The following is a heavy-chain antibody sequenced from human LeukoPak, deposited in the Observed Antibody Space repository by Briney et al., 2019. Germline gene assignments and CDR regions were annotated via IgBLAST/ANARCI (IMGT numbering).Heavy chain of an antibody. V-gene: IGHV4-59*08. D-gene: IGHD5-24*01. J-gene: IGHJ4*02. Sequence: SETLSLTCTVSGGSISSYYWSWIRQPPGKGLEWIGYIYYSGGTNYNPSLKSRVTISVDTSKNQFSLKLSSVTAADTAVYYCARLLRSRDGYNYFVYWGQGTLVTVSS. CDR1: GGSISSYY. CDR3: ARLLRSRDGYNYFVY. CDR2: IYYSGGT.